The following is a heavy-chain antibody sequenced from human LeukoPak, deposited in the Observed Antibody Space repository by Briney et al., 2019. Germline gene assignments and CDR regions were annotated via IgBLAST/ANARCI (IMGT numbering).Heavy chain of an antibody. Sequence: SETLSLTCTVSGGSISSSSYYWGWIRQPPGKGLEWIGSIYYSGSTYYNPSLKSRVTISVDTSKNQFSLKLSSVTAADTAVYYCARPSGVDYYGSGSGFWLAFDIWGQGTMVTVSS. CDR1: GGSISSSSYY. J-gene: IGHJ3*02. CDR2: IYYSGST. CDR3: ARPSGVDYYGSGSGFWLAFDI. D-gene: IGHD3-10*01. V-gene: IGHV4-39*01.